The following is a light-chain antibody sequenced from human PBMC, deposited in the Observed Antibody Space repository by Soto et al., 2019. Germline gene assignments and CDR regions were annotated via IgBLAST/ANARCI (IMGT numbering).Light chain of an antibody. Sequence: IELNQSATTGALNTGERATLSSRASQSVSSHLAWYQQKPGQSPRLLIYDASNRASGIPARFSGSGSGTDVTLTISCLEPEDFAVYYWQRYGASLTVGRGTRLEIK. CDR1: QSVSSH. J-gene: IGKJ5*01. CDR2: DAS. CDR3: QRYGASLT. V-gene: IGKV3-11*01.